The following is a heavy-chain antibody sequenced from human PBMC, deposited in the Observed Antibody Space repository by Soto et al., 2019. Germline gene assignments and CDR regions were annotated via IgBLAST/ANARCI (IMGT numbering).Heavy chain of an antibody. Sequence: QVQLEQSGAEVKKPGASVKVSCKASGYTFTSYGISWVRQAPGQGREWMGRISAYNGNTNYAQKLQGRVTMTTDTATSTAYLELRSRRSDDTAVYYCARVVGALGLWFDPWGQGTLVTVSS. CDR2: ISAYNGNT. J-gene: IGHJ5*02. V-gene: IGHV1-18*01. D-gene: IGHD1-26*01. CDR1: GYTFTSYG. CDR3: ARVVGALGLWFDP.